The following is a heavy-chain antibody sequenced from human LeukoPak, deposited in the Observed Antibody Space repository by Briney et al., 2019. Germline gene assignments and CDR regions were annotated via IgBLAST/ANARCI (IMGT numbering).Heavy chain of an antibody. V-gene: IGHV1-8*03. Sequence: GASVKVSCKASGYTFTSYDINWVRQATGRGLEWMGWMNPNSGNTGYAQKFQGRVTITRNTSINTAYMELSSLRSEDTAVYYCARGLYSGSYWASAFDIWGQGTMVTVSS. J-gene: IGHJ3*02. CDR3: ARGLYSGSYWASAFDI. CDR2: MNPNSGNT. D-gene: IGHD1-26*01. CDR1: GYTFTSYD.